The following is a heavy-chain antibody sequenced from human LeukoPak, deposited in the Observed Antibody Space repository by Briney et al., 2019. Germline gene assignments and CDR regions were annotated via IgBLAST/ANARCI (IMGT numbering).Heavy chain of an antibody. J-gene: IGHJ4*02. CDR2: ISSGSDYI. Sequence: PGSSLRLSCAASGFTFSSYSMNWVRQAPGKGLEWVSSISSGSDYIYYADSVRGRFTISRDNAKNSLYLQMNSLRAEDTAVYYCARDGSGSYNGDWGLDYWGQGTLVTVSS. D-gene: IGHD3-10*01. CDR1: GFTFSSYS. V-gene: IGHV3-21*01. CDR3: ARDGSGSYNGDWGLDY.